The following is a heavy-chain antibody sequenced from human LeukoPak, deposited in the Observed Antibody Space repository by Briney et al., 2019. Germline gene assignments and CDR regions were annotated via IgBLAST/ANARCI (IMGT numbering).Heavy chain of an antibody. CDR2: IYYSGST. V-gene: IGHV4-59*08. Sequence: SETLSLTCTVSGGSISSYYWSWIRQPPGKGLEWIGYIYYSGSTNYNPSLKSRVTISVDTSKNQFSLKLSSVTAADTAVYYCARHVKGALDYWGQGTLVTVSS. J-gene: IGHJ4*02. CDR1: GGSISSYY. D-gene: IGHD1-26*01. CDR3: ARHVKGALDY.